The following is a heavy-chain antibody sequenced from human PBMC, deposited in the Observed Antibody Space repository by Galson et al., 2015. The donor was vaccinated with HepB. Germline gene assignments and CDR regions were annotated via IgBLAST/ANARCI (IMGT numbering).Heavy chain of an antibody. CDR2: VNTGGTT. D-gene: IGHD6-19*01. V-gene: IGHV3-53*01. J-gene: IGHJ4*02. CDR1: GFTVSSNY. CDR3: ARGPTDKSRWIDY. Sequence: SLXLSCAASGFTVSSNYMNWVRQAPGKGLEWVSVVNTGGTTYYTDSVKGRFTVSRDNSKNTLYLQMNSLRAEDTAVYYCARGPTDKSRWIDYWGQGTLVTVSS.